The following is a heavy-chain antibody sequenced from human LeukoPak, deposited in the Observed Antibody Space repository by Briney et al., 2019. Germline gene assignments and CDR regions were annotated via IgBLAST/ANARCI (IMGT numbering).Heavy chain of an antibody. D-gene: IGHD5-18*01. V-gene: IGHV3-23*01. J-gene: IGHJ4*02. CDR1: GFTFSSYA. Sequence: GGSLRLSCAASGFTFSSYAMSWVRQAPGKGLEWVSAISGSGGSTYYADSVKGRFTISRDNSKNTLYLQMNSLRAEDTAVYYCAKDSKWIQLWLPDYWGQGTLVTVSS. CDR3: AKDSKWIQLWLPDY. CDR2: ISGSGGST.